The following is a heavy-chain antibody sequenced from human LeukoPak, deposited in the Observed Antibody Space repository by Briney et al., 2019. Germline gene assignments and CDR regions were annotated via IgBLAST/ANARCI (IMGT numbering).Heavy chain of an antibody. V-gene: IGHV3-30*04. CDR3: ARGAARMVEMATIISFEY. J-gene: IGHJ4*02. D-gene: IGHD5-24*01. Sequence: GGSLRLSCAASGFSFSDHEMNWVRQAPGKGLEWVAVISYDGSNKKYADSVKGRFTISRDNSKNTVYLQMNSVRAEDTAVYYCARGAARMVEMATIISFEYWGQGTLVTVSS. CDR1: GFSFSDHE. CDR2: ISYDGSNK.